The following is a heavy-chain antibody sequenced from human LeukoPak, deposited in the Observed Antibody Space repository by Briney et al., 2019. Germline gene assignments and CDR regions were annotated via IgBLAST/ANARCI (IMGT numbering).Heavy chain of an antibody. Sequence: GESLKISCKGSGYSFTSYWISWVRQMPGKGLEWMGRIDPSDSYTNYSPSFQGHVTISADKSISTAYLQWSSLKASDTAMYYCAIKGDYGDYYFDYWSQGTLVTVSS. CDR2: IDPSDSYT. J-gene: IGHJ4*02. CDR1: GYSFTSYW. D-gene: IGHD4-17*01. V-gene: IGHV5-10-1*01. CDR3: AIKGDYGDYYFDY.